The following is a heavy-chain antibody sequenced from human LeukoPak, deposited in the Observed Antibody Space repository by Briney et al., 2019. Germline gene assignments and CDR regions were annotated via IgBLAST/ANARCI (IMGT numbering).Heavy chain of an antibody. CDR1: GGSVSSYY. CDR2: IYYSGST. D-gene: IGHD6-19*01. Sequence: TSETLSLTCTVSGGSVSSYYWSWIRQPPGKGLEWIGYIYYSGSTNYNPSLKSRVTISVDTSKNQFSLKLSSVTAADTAVYYCAGYSSGWYDAFDIWGQGTMVTVS. CDR3: AGYSSGWYDAFDI. V-gene: IGHV4-59*08. J-gene: IGHJ3*02.